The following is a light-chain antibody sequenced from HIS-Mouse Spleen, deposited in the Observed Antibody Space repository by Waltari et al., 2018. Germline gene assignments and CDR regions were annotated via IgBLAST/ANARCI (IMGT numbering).Light chain of an antibody. CDR2: EGN. CDR3: CSYAGGYWV. J-gene: IGLJ3*02. CDR1: SSDVGSYNP. Sequence: QSALTQPASVSGSPGQSITISCTGTSSDVGSYNPVPCYQQHPGKAPKLMIYEGNKRPAGGSNHFSGSTSRNTSSLTISGLQAEGESDYYCCSYAGGYWVLRGGTKLTV. V-gene: IGLV2-23*01.